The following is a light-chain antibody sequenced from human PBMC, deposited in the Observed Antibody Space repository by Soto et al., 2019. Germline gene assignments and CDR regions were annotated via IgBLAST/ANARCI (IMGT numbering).Light chain of an antibody. CDR3: QQYGSSPGA. V-gene: IGKV3-20*01. CDR2: DTS. Sequence: EIVLTQSPGTLSLSPGERATLSCRASQSVRDRYLAWYQQKPGQAPSLLIYDTSTRATGVPDRFSGSGSGTAFAHTISRVEPEDFAIYYCQQYGSSPGAFGQGTKVVI. J-gene: IGKJ1*01. CDR1: QSVRDRY.